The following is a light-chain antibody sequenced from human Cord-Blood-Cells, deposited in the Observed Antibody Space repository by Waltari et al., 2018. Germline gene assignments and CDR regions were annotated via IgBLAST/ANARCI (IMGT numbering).Light chain of an antibody. V-gene: IGKV1-8*01. CDR2: AAS. CDR1: QGISSY. J-gene: IGKJ4*01. CDR3: QQYYSYLT. Sequence: AIRMTQSPSSFSASTGDRVTITCRASQGISSYLAWYQQKPGKAPKLLIYAASTLQSGVPSRFSGSGSGTDFTRTISCLQSEDFATYYCQQYYSYLTFGGGTKVEIK.